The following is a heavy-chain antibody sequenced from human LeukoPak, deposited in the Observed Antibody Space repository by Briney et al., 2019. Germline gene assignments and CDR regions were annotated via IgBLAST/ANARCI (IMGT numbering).Heavy chain of an antibody. Sequence: SQTLSLTCTVSGGSISSGSYYWSWIRQPAGKGLEWIGRIYTSGSTNYNPSLKSRVTISVDTSKNQFSLKLSSVTAADTAVYYCARERYYGSGSYVDYWGQGTLVTVSS. D-gene: IGHD3-10*01. CDR1: GGSISSGSYY. CDR2: IYTSGST. J-gene: IGHJ4*02. V-gene: IGHV4-61*02. CDR3: ARERYYGSGSYVDY.